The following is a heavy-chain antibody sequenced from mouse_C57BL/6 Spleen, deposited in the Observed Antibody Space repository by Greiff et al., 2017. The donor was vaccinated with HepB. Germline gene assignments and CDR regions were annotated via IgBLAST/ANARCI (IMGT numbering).Heavy chain of an antibody. CDR1: GFSLTSYA. V-gene: IGHV2-9-1*01. CDR3: ARIDDYDGGYYAMDY. Sequence: VMLVESGPGLVAPSQSLSITCTVSGFSLTSYAISWVRQPPGKGLEWLGVMWTGGGTNYNSALKSRLSISKDNSKSQVFLKMNSLQTDDTARYYCARIDDYDGGYYAMDYWGQGTSVTVSS. J-gene: IGHJ4*01. CDR2: MWTGGGT. D-gene: IGHD2-4*01.